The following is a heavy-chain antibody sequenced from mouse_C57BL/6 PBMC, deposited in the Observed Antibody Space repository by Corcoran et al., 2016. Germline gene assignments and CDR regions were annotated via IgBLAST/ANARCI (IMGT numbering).Heavy chain of an antibody. D-gene: IGHD3-2*02. J-gene: IGHJ2*01. CDR3: ARISSGYYFDY. CDR1: GYAFSSYW. V-gene: IGHV1-80*01. Sequence: QVQLQQSGAELVKPGASVKNSCKASGYAFSSYWMNWVKQRPGKGLEWIGQIYPGDGDTNYNGKFKGKATLTADKSSSTAYMQLSSLTSEDSAVYFCARISSGYYFDYWGQGTTLTVSS. CDR2: IYPGDGDT.